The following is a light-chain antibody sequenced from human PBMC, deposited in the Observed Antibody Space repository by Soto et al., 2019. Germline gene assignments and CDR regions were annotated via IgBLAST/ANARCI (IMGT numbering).Light chain of an antibody. Sequence: EIVLTQSPGTLSLSPGERATLYCRASQSISSNRFAWFQEKPGQAPSLLIYGVSSRATGIPDRFSGSGSGTDFTLTISRLEPEDFVVYYCQQYDRSPITFGPGTKVDIK. CDR1: QSISSNR. CDR2: GVS. CDR3: QQYDRSPIT. V-gene: IGKV3-20*01. J-gene: IGKJ3*01.